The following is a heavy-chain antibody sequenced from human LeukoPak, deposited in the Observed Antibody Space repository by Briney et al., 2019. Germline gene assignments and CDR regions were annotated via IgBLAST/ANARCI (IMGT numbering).Heavy chain of an antibody. Sequence: ASVKVSCKASGYTFTSYYMHWVRQAPGQGLEWMGIINPSGGSTSYAQKFQGRVTMTRDMSTSTVYMELSSLRSEDTAVYYCAKVFRRGGTIDYWGQGALVTVSS. CDR2: INPSGGST. CDR3: AKVFRRGGTIDY. CDR1: GYTFTSYY. V-gene: IGHV1-46*01. J-gene: IGHJ4*02. D-gene: IGHD3-10*01.